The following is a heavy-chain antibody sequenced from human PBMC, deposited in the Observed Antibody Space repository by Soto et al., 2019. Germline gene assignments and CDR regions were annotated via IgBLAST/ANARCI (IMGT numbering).Heavy chain of an antibody. Sequence: EVQLLESGGGLVQPGGSLRLSCAASGFTFSSYAMSWVRQAPGKGLEWVSAISGSGTYTYYADSVKGRFTISRDNSKNTLYLQLDSLSAEDTAVYYCAKAKNYLDAFDIWGQGTMVTVSS. CDR1: GFTFSSYA. CDR2: ISGSGTYT. J-gene: IGHJ3*02. V-gene: IGHV3-23*01. D-gene: IGHD3-10*01. CDR3: AKAKNYLDAFDI.